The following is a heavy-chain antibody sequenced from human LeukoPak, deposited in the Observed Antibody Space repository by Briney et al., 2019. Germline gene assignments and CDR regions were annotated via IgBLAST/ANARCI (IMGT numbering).Heavy chain of an antibody. V-gene: IGHV4-59*11. J-gene: IGHJ6*03. D-gene: IGHD2-15*01. CDR1: GGSISSHY. Sequence: SETLSLTCTVSGGSISSHYWTWIRQSPVKGLEWVGDISNSGSTSYNPSLKSRVTISIDTSKNQFSLKPSSVTAADTAVYYCGRDALVGYFSYYYMDVWGKGTTVTVSS. CDR3: GRDALVGYFSYYYMDV. CDR2: ISNSGST.